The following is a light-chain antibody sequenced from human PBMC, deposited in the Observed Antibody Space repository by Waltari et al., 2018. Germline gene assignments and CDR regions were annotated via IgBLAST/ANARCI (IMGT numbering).Light chain of an antibody. Sequence: EIVLTQSPGTLSLSPGERATLSCRASETVTNNYLAWFQQKPGQAPRLLLYVTYFRATGVPDRFSGSGSGTDFTLTISRLEPEDFAVYYCHQCAHSPRTFGQGTRVEIK. CDR1: ETVTNNY. J-gene: IGKJ1*01. V-gene: IGKV3-20*01. CDR3: HQCAHSPRT. CDR2: VTY.